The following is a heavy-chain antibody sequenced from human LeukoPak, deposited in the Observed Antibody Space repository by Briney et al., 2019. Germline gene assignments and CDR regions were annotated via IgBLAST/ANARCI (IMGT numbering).Heavy chain of an antibody. J-gene: IGHJ4*02. CDR2: MSISTSTFI. Sequence: GRSLRLSCAASGFTFSTYSMHWVRQAPGKGLEWVSSMSISTSTFIYYADSVKGRFTISRDNAKNSLYLQMNSLRAEDTALYYCARDREYYGSGSYFDYWGQGTLVTVSS. D-gene: IGHD3-10*01. V-gene: IGHV3-21*04. CDR3: ARDREYYGSGSYFDY. CDR1: GFTFSTYS.